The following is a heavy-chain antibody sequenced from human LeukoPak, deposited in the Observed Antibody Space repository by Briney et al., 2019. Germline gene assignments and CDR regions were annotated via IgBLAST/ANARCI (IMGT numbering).Heavy chain of an antibody. CDR2: IIPILGIA. CDR1: GGTFSSYT. J-gene: IGHJ4*02. Sequence: ASVKVSCKASGGTFSSYTISWVRQAPGQGLGWMGRIIPILGIANYAQKFQGRVTITADKSTSTAYMELSSLRSEDTAVYYCARDPNFWSGRNDYWGQGALVTVSS. CDR3: ARDPNFWSGRNDY. D-gene: IGHD3-3*01. V-gene: IGHV1-69*04.